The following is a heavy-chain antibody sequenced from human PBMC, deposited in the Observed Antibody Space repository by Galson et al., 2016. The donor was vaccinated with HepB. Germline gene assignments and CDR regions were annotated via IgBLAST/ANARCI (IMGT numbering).Heavy chain of an antibody. Sequence: LSLTCTVSGGSLNDYYWSWLRQPPGKGLQWIGYVYHSGHTKYNPSLKSRVTMSVDPSKSQFTLKMTSVTAADTAVYYCARPTSSGYRDAFDVWGQGTVVTVS. CDR2: VYHSGHT. J-gene: IGHJ3*01. CDR1: GGSLNDYY. CDR3: ARPTSSGYRDAFDV. D-gene: IGHD6-19*01. V-gene: IGHV4-59*01.